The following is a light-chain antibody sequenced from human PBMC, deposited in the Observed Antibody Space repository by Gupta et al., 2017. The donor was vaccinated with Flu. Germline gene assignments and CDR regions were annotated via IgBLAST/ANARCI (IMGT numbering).Light chain of an antibody. V-gene: IGKV1-5*03. Sequence: TLSASVGERVTITCRASQSVSSHLTWYQQKPGKAPTMLIYKASTLENGVPSLFSASGSGTEFTLTISSLQPDDFATYYCQPYHSYWSFGQGT. CDR2: KAS. CDR1: QSVSSH. J-gene: IGKJ1*01. CDR3: QPYHSYWS.